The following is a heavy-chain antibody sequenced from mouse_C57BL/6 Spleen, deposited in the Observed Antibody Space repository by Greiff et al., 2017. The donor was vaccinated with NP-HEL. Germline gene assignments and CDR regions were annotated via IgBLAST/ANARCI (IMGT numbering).Heavy chain of an antibody. D-gene: IGHD1-1*01. CDR2: INPSSGYT. CDR3: ASTYGSSYGGYFDV. J-gene: IGHJ1*03. V-gene: IGHV1-4*01. Sequence: VQLQQSGAELARPGASVKMSCKASGYTFTSYTMHWVKQRPGQGLEWIGYINPSSGYTKYNQKFKDKATLTADKSSSTAYMQLSSLTSEDSAVYYCASTYGSSYGGYFDVWGTGTTVTVSS. CDR1: GYTFTSYT.